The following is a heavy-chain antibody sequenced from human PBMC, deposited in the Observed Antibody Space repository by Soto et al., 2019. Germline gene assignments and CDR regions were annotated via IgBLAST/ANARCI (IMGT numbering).Heavy chain of an antibody. J-gene: IGHJ6*03. CDR2: IYHSGGT. V-gene: IGHV4-31*03. CDR3: ARLGSSHYYYMDV. Sequence: SETLSLTCTVSDDSITSGRYYWTWIRQHPGKGLEWIGYIYHSGGTWYNPSLNSRVDILLDTSANLFSLILRAVTAADTATYYCARLGSSHYYYMDVWGKGTTVTVSS. CDR1: DDSITSGRYY.